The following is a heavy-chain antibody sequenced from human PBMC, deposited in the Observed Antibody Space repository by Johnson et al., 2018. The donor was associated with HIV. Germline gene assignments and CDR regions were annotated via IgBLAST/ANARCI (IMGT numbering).Heavy chain of an antibody. V-gene: IGHV3-33*06. CDR3: AKDLGGSKTDECGTDYYEFWNSYPVQDPRVVVGTFDI. Sequence: QVQLVESGGGVVQPGRSLRLSCAASGFTFNSYGKHWDRQAPGKGLEWMAVIWFDGSNKYYADSVKGRFTISRDDSKHTLYLQMNSLRVEDTAVYYCAKDLGGSKTDECGTDYYEFWNSYPVQDPRVVVGTFDIWGHGTMVTVSS. J-gene: IGHJ3*02. CDR2: IWFDGSNK. D-gene: IGHD3-3*01. CDR1: GFTFNSYG.